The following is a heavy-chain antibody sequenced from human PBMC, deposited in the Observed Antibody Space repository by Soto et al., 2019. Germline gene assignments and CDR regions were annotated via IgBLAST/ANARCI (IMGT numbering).Heavy chain of an antibody. CDR1: GGSFSGYY. CDR2: INHSGST. D-gene: IGHD2-8*01. V-gene: IGHV4-34*01. Sequence: SYTLSLSCAVYGGSFSGYYWSWIRQPPGKGLEWIGEINHSGSTNYNPSLKSRVTISVDTSKNQFSLKLSSVTAADTAVYYCARGRLYAKWFDPWGQGTLVTVSS. CDR3: ARGRLYAKWFDP. J-gene: IGHJ5*02.